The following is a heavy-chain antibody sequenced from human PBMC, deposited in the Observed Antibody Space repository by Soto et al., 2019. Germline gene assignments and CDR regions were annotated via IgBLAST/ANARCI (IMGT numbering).Heavy chain of an antibody. CDR2: ISNSGGTI. J-gene: IGHJ4*01. CDR1: GFTFDNYA. V-gene: IGHV3-23*01. CDR3: IRRNLFDN. Sequence: TGVTLRLSCAASGFTFDNYAMSWVRQAPGTGLDWVSTISNSGGTIYYADSVRGRFTISRDNSKNTVYVQMNNLRAEDTAVYYCIRRNLFDNWGQEAMVTVSS.